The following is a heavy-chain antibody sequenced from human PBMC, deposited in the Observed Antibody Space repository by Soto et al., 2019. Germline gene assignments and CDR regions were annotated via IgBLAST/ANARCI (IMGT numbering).Heavy chain of an antibody. CDR1: GCTFSSYA. J-gene: IGHJ6*02. V-gene: IGHV1-69*06. D-gene: IGHD1-26*01. CDR3: ARLEATGYYYGMDV. CDR2: IIPIFGTA. Sequence: GASVKVSCKASGCTFSSYAISWVRQAPGQGLEWMGGIIPIFGTANYAQKFQGRVTITADKSTSTAYMELSSLRSEDTAVYYCARLEATGYYYGMDVWGQGTTVTVSS.